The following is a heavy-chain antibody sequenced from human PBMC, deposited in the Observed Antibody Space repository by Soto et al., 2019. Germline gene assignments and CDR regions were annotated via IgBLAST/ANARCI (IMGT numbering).Heavy chain of an antibody. V-gene: IGHV3-23*01. D-gene: IGHD1-1*01. CDR1: GFTFSKYA. CDR2: ISGTAVST. Sequence: EVVLLESGGGLAQPGGSLRLSCVASGFTFSKYAMNWVRQAPGKGLEWVASISGTAVSTDYADSVKGRFTISRDNSKNKVSLQMDNLRVEDTATYYCVNWNDEDVDWGQGTLGAVSS. CDR3: VNWNDEDVD. J-gene: IGHJ4*01.